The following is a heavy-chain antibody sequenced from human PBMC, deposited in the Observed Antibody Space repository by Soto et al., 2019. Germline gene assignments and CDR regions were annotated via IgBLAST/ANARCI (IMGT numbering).Heavy chain of an antibody. D-gene: IGHD3-16*01. CDR1: GFTFRSYV. Sequence: ESGGGVVQPGTSLRLSCVGSGFTFRSYVIHWFRQAPGKGLEWVALTSYDGSNNFYGDSVKGRFTISRHNSRNTVELQMDSLRFEDTALYYCARWGTTGGLDVWGQGTLVSVSS. CDR2: TSYDGSNN. V-gene: IGHV3-33*05. CDR3: ARWGTTGGLDV. J-gene: IGHJ4*02.